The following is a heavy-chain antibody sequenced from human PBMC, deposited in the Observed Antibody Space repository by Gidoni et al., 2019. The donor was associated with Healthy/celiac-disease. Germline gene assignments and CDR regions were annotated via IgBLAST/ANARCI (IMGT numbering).Heavy chain of an antibody. CDR2: INLSGST. CDR3: ARPLQRITMVRVVNWFDP. V-gene: IGHV4-34*01. Sequence: VPLQQWGAGLLNTSETLSLPCAVYCGSFSRYYWSWIRQPPGKGLEWIGVINLSGSTNYNPSLKSRVTISVDTSKNQFSLKLSSVTAADTAVYYCARPLQRITMVRVVNWFDPWGQGTLVTVSS. J-gene: IGHJ5*02. CDR1: CGSFSRYY. D-gene: IGHD3-10*01.